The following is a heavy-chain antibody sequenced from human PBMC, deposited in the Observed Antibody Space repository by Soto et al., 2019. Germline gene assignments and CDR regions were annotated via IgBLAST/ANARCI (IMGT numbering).Heavy chain of an antibody. D-gene: IGHD3-9*01. CDR2: ISYDGSNK. CDR1: GFTFSSYG. J-gene: IGHJ6*02. CDR3: AKDRYYDILTGYYYGMDV. V-gene: IGHV3-30*18. Sequence: QVQLVESGGGVVHPGRSLRLSCAASGFTFSSYGMHWVRQAPGKGLEWVAVISYDGSNKYYADSVKGRFTISRDNSKNTLYLQMNSLRAEDTAVYYCAKDRYYDILTGYYYGMDVWGQGTTVTVSS.